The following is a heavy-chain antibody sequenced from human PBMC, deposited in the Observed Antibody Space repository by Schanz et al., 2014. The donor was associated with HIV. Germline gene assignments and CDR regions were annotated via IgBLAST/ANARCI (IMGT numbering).Heavy chain of an antibody. CDR1: GFTFDSYT. V-gene: IGHV3-21*01. CDR2: ISGGSGDK. Sequence: EVQVVDSGGGLVKPGGSLRLSCVVSGFTFDSYTMNWVRQAPGKGLEWVSSISGGSGDKLYADSIKGRFTISRDNANNSVYLQMNSLRGEDTAVYYCVRETSSGVDSFDYWGQGTLVTVS. D-gene: IGHD3-10*01. CDR3: VRETSSGVDSFDY. J-gene: IGHJ4*02.